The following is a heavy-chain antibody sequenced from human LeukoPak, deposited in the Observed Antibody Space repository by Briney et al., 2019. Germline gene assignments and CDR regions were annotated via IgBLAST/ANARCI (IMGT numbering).Heavy chain of an antibody. CDR2: TYYMSKWYN. J-gene: IGHJ4*02. CDR3: TRGGHYGDYHFDY. CDR1: GDSVSCSDTT. Sequence: SQTLSLTCAISGDSVSCSDTTWIWIRQSPSRGLEWLGRTYYMSKWYNDYAVSVENRITINPDTSNNQFSLQLSSVTPDDTAVYYCTRGGHYGDYHFDYWGQGTLVTVSS. D-gene: IGHD4-17*01. V-gene: IGHV6-1*01.